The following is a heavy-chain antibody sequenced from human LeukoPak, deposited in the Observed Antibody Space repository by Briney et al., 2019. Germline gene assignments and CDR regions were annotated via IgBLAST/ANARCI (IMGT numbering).Heavy chain of an antibody. Sequence: SETLSLTCTVSGGSISSSSYYWGWIRQPPGKGLEWIGSIYYSGSTYYNPSLKSRVTISVDTSKNQFSLKLSSVTAADTAVYYCASVSNARTAFDIWGQGTMVTVSS. CDR1: GGSISSSSYY. CDR2: IYYSGST. V-gene: IGHV4-39*07. J-gene: IGHJ3*02. D-gene: IGHD1-14*01. CDR3: ASVSNARTAFDI.